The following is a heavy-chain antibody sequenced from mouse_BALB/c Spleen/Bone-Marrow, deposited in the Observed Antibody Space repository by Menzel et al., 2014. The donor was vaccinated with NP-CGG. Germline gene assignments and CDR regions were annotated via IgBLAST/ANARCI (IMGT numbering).Heavy chain of an antibody. Sequence: EVHLVESGGGLVQPGGSLNLACVASGFDFGRHWMSWARQAPGKGLEWIGEINPGSRTINYSPSLKDKFIISRDNGKNTLYLQMSKVRSEDTALYYCARLGHYGYHDSWGQGTTLTVSS. CDR1: GFDFGRHW. V-gene: IGHV4-2*02. CDR2: INPGSRTI. D-gene: IGHD1-2*01. J-gene: IGHJ2*01. CDR3: ARLGHYGYHDS.